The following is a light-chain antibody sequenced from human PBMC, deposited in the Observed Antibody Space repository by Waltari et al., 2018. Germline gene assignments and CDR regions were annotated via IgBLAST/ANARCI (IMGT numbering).Light chain of an antibody. V-gene: IGKV4-1*01. CDR3: QQYYNTPWT. CDR2: WAS. CDR1: QTILYISNNKNY. Sequence: DIVMTQSPDSLAVSLGERATINCKSSQTILYISNNKNYLAWYQQKPGQPPKLLIYWASTRESGVPDRFGGSGSGTHFTLTINSLQAEDVAVYYCQQYYNTPWTFGQGTKVEIK. J-gene: IGKJ1*01.